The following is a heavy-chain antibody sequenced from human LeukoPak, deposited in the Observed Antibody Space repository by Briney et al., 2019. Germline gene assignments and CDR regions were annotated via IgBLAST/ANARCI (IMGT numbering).Heavy chain of an antibody. J-gene: IGHJ6*03. D-gene: IGHD4-23*01. V-gene: IGHV3-23*01. CDR1: GFTFSSYA. CDR3: ARALDYGGNARYYYYYYMDV. CDR2: ISGSGGST. Sequence: GGSLRLSCAASGFTFSSYAMSWVRQAPGKGLEWVSAISGSGGSTYYADSEKGRFTISRDNSKNTLYLQMNSLRAEDTAAYYCARALDYGGNARYYYYYYMDVWGKGTTVTVSS.